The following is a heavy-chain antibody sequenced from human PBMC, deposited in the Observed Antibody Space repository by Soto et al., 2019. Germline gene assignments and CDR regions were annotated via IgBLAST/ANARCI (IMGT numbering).Heavy chain of an antibody. CDR3: AKNGQPPYYYYGMDV. Sequence: QGQLVQSGPEVKKPGASVKVSCKASGYTFSRYGISWVRQAPGQGLEWMGWVSGYNGDTKDAQKVQGRVTMTIDTSXYTAYRELRSLTSDDTAKYYCAKNGQPPYYYYGMDVWGQGTTVTVSS. CDR2: VSGYNGDT. D-gene: IGHD2-8*01. V-gene: IGHV1-18*01. J-gene: IGHJ6*02. CDR1: GYTFSRYG.